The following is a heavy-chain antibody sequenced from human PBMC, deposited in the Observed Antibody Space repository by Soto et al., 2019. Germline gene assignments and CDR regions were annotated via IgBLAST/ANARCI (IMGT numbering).Heavy chain of an antibody. CDR1: GFTFSSYW. J-gene: IGHJ4*02. Sequence: GGSLRLSCAASGFTFSSYWTSWVRQAPGKGLEWVANIKQDGSEKYYVDSVKGRFTISRDNAKNSLYLQMNSLRAEDTAVYYCARDSGVNMITFGGVIVAFDYWGQGTLVTVSS. CDR2: IKQDGSEK. D-gene: IGHD3-16*02. CDR3: ARDSGVNMITFGGVIVAFDY. V-gene: IGHV3-7*01.